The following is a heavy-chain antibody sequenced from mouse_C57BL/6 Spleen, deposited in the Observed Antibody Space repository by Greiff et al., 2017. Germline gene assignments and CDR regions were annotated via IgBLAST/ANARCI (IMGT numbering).Heavy chain of an antibody. D-gene: IGHD1-1*01. CDR3: AREDYYGSSWDFAY. J-gene: IGHJ3*01. V-gene: IGHV1-72*01. Sequence: QVQLKQPGAELVKPGASVKLSCKASGYTFTSYWMHWVKQRPGRGLEWIGRIDPNSGGTKYNEKFKSKATLTVDKPSSTAYMQLSSLTSEDSAVXYGAREDYYGSSWDFAYWGQGTLVTVSA. CDR1: GYTFTSYW. CDR2: IDPNSGGT.